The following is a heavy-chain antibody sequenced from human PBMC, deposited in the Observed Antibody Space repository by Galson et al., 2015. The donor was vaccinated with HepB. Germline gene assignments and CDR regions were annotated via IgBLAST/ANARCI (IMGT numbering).Heavy chain of an antibody. V-gene: IGHV3-23*01. CDR3: ARVPWEHIAVETVMSY. Sequence: SLRLSCAASGFTFSNYVMSWVRQAPGKGLEWVSGISDSGGSTYFADSVEGRFTISRDNSMHTLYLQMNSLRAEDTAVYYCARVPWEHIAVETVMSYWGQGTLVTVSS. D-gene: IGHD2-21*02. CDR1: GFTFSNYV. J-gene: IGHJ4*02. CDR2: ISDSGGST.